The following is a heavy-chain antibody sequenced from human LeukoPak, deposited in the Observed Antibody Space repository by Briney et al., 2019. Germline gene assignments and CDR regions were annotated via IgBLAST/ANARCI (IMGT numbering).Heavy chain of an antibody. CDR1: GYTFTDYY. Sequence: GASVKVSFKASGYTFTDYYMHWVRQAPGKGLEGVAVISYDGSNKYYADSVKGRFTISRDNSKNTLYLQMNSLRAEDTAVYYCARSSTVTGTFGYWGQGTLVTVSS. CDR3: ARSSTVTGTFGY. V-gene: IGHV3-30-3*01. J-gene: IGHJ4*02. D-gene: IGHD4-17*01. CDR2: ISYDGSNK.